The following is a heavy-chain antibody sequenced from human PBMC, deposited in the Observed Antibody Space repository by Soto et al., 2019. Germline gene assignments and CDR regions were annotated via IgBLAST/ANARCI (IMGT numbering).Heavy chain of an antibody. Sequence: GGSLRLSCAASGFTFDDYAMHWVRQAPGKGLEWVSSISWNSINIGYADSVKGRFTISRDNAKNSLYLQMYSLRAEDTALYYCAKDYGSERDDAFDIWGQGTMVTVSS. CDR3: AKDYGSERDDAFDI. J-gene: IGHJ3*02. V-gene: IGHV3-9*01. CDR2: ISWNSINI. D-gene: IGHD4-17*01. CDR1: GFTFDDYA.